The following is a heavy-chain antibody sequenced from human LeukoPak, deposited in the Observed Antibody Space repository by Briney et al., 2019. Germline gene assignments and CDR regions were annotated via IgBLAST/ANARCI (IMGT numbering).Heavy chain of an antibody. CDR2: IWYDGSNK. J-gene: IGHJ6*02. CDR1: GFTFSSYG. D-gene: IGHD6-19*01. Sequence: PGRSLRLSCAASGFTFSSYGMHWVRQAPGKGLEWVAVIWYDGSNKYYADSVKGRFTISRDNSKNTLYLQMNSLRAEDTAVYYCARDLAGSGWSYYYYYYGMDVWGQGTTVTVSS. V-gene: IGHV3-33*01. CDR3: ARDLAGSGWSYYYYYYGMDV.